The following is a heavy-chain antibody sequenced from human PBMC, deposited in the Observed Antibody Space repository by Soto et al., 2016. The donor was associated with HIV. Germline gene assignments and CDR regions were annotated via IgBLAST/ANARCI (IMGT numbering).Heavy chain of an antibody. D-gene: IGHD3-10*01. J-gene: IGHJ4*02. CDR1: GYTLTELS. V-gene: IGHV1-24*01. Sequence: QVQLVQSGAEVKKPGASVKVSCKVSGYTLTELSMHWVRQAPGKGLEWMGGFDPEDGETIYAQKFQGRVTMTEDTSTDTAYMELSSLRSDETALYYCARGGITMVRAIQYLSFGYWGQGTLVTVSS. CDR2: FDPEDGET. CDR3: ARGGITMVRAIQYLSFGY.